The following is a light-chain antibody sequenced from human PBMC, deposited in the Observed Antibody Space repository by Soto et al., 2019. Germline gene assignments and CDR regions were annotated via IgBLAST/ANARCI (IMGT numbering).Light chain of an antibody. CDR2: VGS. Sequence: DIVMTQSPLSLSVTPGEPASISCRSSQSLLHSNGYNYLDWYLQKPGQSPQVLIYVGSNRASGVPDRFSGSGSGTDFTLKISRVEAEDVGVYYCMQALQTPTFRQGTKVDIK. CDR3: MQALQTPT. V-gene: IGKV2-28*01. J-gene: IGKJ1*01. CDR1: QSLLHSNGYNY.